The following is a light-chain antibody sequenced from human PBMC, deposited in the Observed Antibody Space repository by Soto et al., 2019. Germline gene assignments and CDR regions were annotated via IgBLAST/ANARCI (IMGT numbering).Light chain of an antibody. V-gene: IGKV1-39*01. Sequence: DIQLTQSPSSLSASVGDSVTITCRASQSINSYLNWYQQKPGKAPKLLIYGASSLQSGVPSRFSGTESGTDFTLTIRRLQPEDFATYYCQQSYPTPLTFGQGTQVEIK. CDR3: QQSYPTPLT. CDR1: QSINSY. CDR2: GAS. J-gene: IGKJ1*01.